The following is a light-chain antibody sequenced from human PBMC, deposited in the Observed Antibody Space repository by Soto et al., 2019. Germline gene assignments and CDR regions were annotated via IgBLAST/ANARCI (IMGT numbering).Light chain of an antibody. Sequence: DSQMTQSPSTLSASVGDRVSITCRASQSISGRLAWYQQKPGKAPKLLIYKASNLESGVPSRFSGSGSGTEFTLTISSLQPDDFATYYCQQYNSYSLTFGGGTKVDIK. CDR3: QQYNSYSLT. J-gene: IGKJ4*01. CDR2: KAS. V-gene: IGKV1-5*03. CDR1: QSISGR.